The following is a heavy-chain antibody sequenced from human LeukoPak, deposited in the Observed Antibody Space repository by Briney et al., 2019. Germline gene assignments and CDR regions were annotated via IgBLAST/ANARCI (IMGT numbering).Heavy chain of an antibody. CDR1: GGSISSGGYY. J-gene: IGHJ4*02. D-gene: IGHD4-17*01. Sequence: SETLSLTCTVSGGSISSGGYYWSWIRQHPGKGLEWIGYIYYSGSTYYNPSLKSRVTISVDTSKNQFSLKLSSVTAADTAVYYCARGDYGDYVNWGQGSLVTVSS. CDR3: ARGDYGDYVN. V-gene: IGHV4-31*03. CDR2: IYYSGST.